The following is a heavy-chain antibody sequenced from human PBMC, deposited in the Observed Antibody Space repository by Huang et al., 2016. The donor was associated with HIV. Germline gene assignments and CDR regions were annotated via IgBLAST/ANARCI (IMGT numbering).Heavy chain of an antibody. V-gene: IGHV5-51*01. D-gene: IGHD2-15*01. CDR1: GYKFTSYW. CDR2: IYPVDPDT. CDR3: ARQRASGSTYVDS. J-gene: IGHJ4*02. Sequence: EVQLVQSGAEVKQPGESLKISCKGSGYKFTSYWMAWVRQMPGKGLERVGIIYPVDPDTRYSPSFQGQVTISADKSINTAYLQWSSLKTSDTAMYFCARQRASGSTYVDSWGQGTLLTVYS.